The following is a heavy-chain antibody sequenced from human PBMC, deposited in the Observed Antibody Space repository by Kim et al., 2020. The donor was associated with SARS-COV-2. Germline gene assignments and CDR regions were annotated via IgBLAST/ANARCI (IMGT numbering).Heavy chain of an antibody. V-gene: IGHV1-8*03. J-gene: IGHJ4*02. CDR3: ARGERLDS. CDR2: GSP. Sequence: GSPVYAPKFPCRVTISRDTSTNTAYIELNSLRVEDTAVYYCARGERLDSWGQGTLVTVSS. D-gene: IGHD1-26*01.